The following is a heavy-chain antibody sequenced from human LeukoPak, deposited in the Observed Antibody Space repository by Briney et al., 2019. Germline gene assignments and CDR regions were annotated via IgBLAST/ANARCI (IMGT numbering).Heavy chain of an antibody. CDR3: ARESYTAMALGYYYYYMDV. Sequence: PLETLSLTCTVSGGSISSHYWSWIRQPPGKGLEWIGYIYYSGSTNYNPSLKSRVTISVDTSKNQFSLKLSSVTAADTAVYYCARESYTAMALGYYYYYMDVGGKGTTATVS. D-gene: IGHD5-18*01. V-gene: IGHV4-59*11. J-gene: IGHJ6*03. CDR1: GGSISSHY. CDR2: IYYSGST.